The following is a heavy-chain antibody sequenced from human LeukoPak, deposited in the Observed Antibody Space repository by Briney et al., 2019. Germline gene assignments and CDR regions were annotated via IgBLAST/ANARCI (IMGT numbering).Heavy chain of an antibody. Sequence: SETLSLTCTVSGGSISSSSYYWGWIRQPPGKGLEWIGSIYYSGSTYYNPSLKSRVTISVDTSKNQFSLKLSSVTAADTAVYYCARDSPLAAAGLDWGQGTLVTVSS. CDR1: GGSISSSSYY. V-gene: IGHV4-39*07. J-gene: IGHJ4*02. CDR3: ARDSPLAAAGLD. CDR2: IYYSGST. D-gene: IGHD6-13*01.